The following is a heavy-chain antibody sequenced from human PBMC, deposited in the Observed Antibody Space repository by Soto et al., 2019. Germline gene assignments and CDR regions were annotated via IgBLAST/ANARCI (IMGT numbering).Heavy chain of an antibody. CDR3: ARTQSVFDY. V-gene: IGHV6-1*01. CDR2: TYYRSKWYS. Sequence: PSQTLSLTCAISEDSVSSNSGAWNWIRQSPSRGLEWLGRTYYRSKWYSEYAVSVKGRITINPDTSKNQFSLQLNSVTPEDSAVYYCARTQSVFDYWGQGTQVTVSS. J-gene: IGHJ4*02. CDR1: EDSVSSNSGA.